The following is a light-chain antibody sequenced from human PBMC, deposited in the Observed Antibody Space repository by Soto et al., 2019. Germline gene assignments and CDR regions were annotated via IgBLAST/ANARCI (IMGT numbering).Light chain of an antibody. CDR1: SSDVGGFNY. CDR2: DVS. CDR3: ASYVSSSTVDV. Sequence: QSALTQPASLSGSPGQSISISCTGTSSDVGGFNYVSWYQQHPGNAPKLMIYDVSNRPSGVSDRFSGSKSGSTASLTISGLQAEDEADYYCASYVSSSTVDVFGTGTKLTVL. J-gene: IGLJ1*01. V-gene: IGLV2-14*01.